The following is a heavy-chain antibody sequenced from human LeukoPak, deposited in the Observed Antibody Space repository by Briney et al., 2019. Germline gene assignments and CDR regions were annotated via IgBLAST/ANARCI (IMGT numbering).Heavy chain of an antibody. Sequence: GRSLRLSCAASGFTFSSYAMHWVRQAPGKGLEWVAVISYDGSNKYYADSVKGRFTISRDNSKNTLYLQMNSLRAEDTAMYYCVSAYGSGSYYMDYYYGMDVWGQGTTVTVSS. V-gene: IGHV3-30-3*01. CDR1: GFTFSSYA. J-gene: IGHJ6*02. CDR3: VSAYGSGSYYMDYYYGMDV. D-gene: IGHD3-10*01. CDR2: ISYDGSNK.